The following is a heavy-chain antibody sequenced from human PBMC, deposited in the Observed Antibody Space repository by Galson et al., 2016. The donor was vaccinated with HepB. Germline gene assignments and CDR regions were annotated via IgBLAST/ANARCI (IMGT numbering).Heavy chain of an antibody. CDR3: ARDVGGSNGDYGLDP. J-gene: IGHJ5*02. D-gene: IGHD4-17*01. CDR2: IIPIFETS. Sequence: SVKVSCKASGGTFSSSAISWVRQAPGQGLEWMGGIIPIFETSKYAQKFQGRITITADKSTSTAYMEVSSLRSEDTAVYYCARDVGGSNGDYGLDPWGPGTLVIVSS. CDR1: GGTFSSSA. V-gene: IGHV1-69*06.